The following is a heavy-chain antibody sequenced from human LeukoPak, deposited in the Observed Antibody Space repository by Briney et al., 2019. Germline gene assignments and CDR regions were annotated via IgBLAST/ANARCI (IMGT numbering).Heavy chain of an antibody. Sequence: GGPLRLSCAASGFTFSSYAMSWVRQAPGKGLEWVSTISGSGANTYYADSVKGRFTVSRDNSKNTLYLQMNSLRAEDTAVYYCAKNYYDSSGHFDYWGQGTLVTVSS. CDR3: AKNYYDSSGHFDY. J-gene: IGHJ4*02. CDR1: GFTFSSYA. D-gene: IGHD3-22*01. V-gene: IGHV3-23*01. CDR2: ISGSGANT.